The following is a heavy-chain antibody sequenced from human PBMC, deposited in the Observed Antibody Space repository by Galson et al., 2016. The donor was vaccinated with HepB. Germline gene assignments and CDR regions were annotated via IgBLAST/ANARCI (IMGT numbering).Heavy chain of an antibody. CDR1: GFTFSRSW. V-gene: IGHV3-7*01. J-gene: IGHJ3*02. CDR3: VREFGDSSTWGDGFDI. CDR2: INQDGSEK. Sequence: SLRLSCAASGFTFSRSWMTWVRQAPGKGLEWVVNINQDGSEKYYVDSVKGRFTVSRDNAKDSLSLQMNSLRAEDTAVYYCVREFGDSSTWGDGFDIWGQGTMVTVSS. D-gene: IGHD6-13*01.